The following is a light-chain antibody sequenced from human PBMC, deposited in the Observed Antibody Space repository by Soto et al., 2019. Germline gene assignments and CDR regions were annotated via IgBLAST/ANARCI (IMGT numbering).Light chain of an antibody. CDR1: SSNIGAGYD. CDR2: GNS. Sequence: QSVLTQPPSVSGAPGQRVTISCTGSSSNIGAGYDVHWYQQLPGTAPKLLIYGNSNRPSGVPDRFSGSKPGTSASLAITGLQAEDEADYYCQSYDSSLIFGGGTKLTVL. V-gene: IGLV1-40*01. J-gene: IGLJ2*01. CDR3: QSYDSSLI.